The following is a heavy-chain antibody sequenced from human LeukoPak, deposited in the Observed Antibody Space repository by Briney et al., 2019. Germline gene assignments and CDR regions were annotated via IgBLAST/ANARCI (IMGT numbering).Heavy chain of an antibody. CDR1: GGAISFHY. J-gene: IGHJ2*01. CDR2: IHLSGST. V-gene: IGHV4-59*11. CDR3: ARGGVWYFDL. D-gene: IGHD3-16*01. Sequence: SETLSLTCTVSGGAISFHYWSWIRQPPGKGLEWIGYIHLSGSTYYDPSLRSRVTISGHTSKNQFSLRLNSVTAADTAVYYCARGGVWYFDLWGRGTLVTVSS.